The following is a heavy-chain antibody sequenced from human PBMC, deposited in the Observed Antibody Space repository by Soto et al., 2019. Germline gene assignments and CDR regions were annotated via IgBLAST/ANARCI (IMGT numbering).Heavy chain of an antibody. D-gene: IGHD6-19*01. CDR1: GFTFRTSG. CDR3: VKDVGIAVALDS. J-gene: IGHJ4*02. CDR2: ALNDGSSK. V-gene: IGHV3-30*18. Sequence: QVQLVESGGRVAQPGRSLRLSCVGSGFTFRTSGMHWVRQAPGKGLEWVAVALNDGSSKFYADSVKDRFTISRDDSKNTLYLEMNRLRAEDTAVYYCVKDVGIAVALDSWGPGTLVTVSA.